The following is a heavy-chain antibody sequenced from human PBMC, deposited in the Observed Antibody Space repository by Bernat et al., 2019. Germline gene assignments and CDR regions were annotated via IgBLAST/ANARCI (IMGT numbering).Heavy chain of an antibody. V-gene: IGHV1-2*04. CDR2: INPNSGGT. D-gene: IGHD6-13*01. Sequence: QVQLVQSGAEVKKPGASVKVPCKASGYTFTGYYMHWVRQAPGQGLEWMGWINPNSGGTNYAQKFQGWVTMTRDTSISTAYMELSRLRSDDTAVYYCARRSWSFRGAFDIWGQGTMVTVSS. CDR1: GYTFTGYY. J-gene: IGHJ3*02. CDR3: ARRSWSFRGAFDI.